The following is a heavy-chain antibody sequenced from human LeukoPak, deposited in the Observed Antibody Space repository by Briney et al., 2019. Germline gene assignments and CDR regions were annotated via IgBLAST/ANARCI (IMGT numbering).Heavy chain of an antibody. CDR3: TRDIGSSSLDY. CDR2: IKPDGSEK. Sequence: GGSLRLSCAASGFTFSSSWMSWVRQAPGKGLEWVTNIKPDGSEKYYVDSVKGRFTISRDNARKSLYLQMNSLRAEDTALYYCTRDIGSSSLDYWGQGTLVTVSS. V-gene: IGHV3-7*01. D-gene: IGHD6-6*01. CDR1: GFTFSSSW. J-gene: IGHJ4*02.